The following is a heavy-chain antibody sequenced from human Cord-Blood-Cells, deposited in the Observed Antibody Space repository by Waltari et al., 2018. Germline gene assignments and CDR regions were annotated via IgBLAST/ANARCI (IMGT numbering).Heavy chain of an antibody. V-gene: IGHV4-59*01. D-gene: IGHD2-15*01. CDR1: GGSISSYY. Sequence: QVQLQESGPGLVKPSETLSLTCTVSGGSISSYYWRWIRQPPGKGLEWIGYIYYSGSTNYNPSLKSRVTISVDTSKNQFSLKLSSVTAADTAVYYCARVKCSGGSCYSAFDIWGQGTMVTVSS. J-gene: IGHJ3*02. CDR2: IYYSGST. CDR3: ARVKCSGGSCYSAFDI.